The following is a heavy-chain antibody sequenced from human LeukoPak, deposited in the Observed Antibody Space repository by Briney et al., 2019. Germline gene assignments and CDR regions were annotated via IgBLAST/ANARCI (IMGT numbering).Heavy chain of an antibody. Sequence: PGGSLRLSCAVSGFTVSSNLMSWVRQAPGKGLEWVSVIYSGGSTYYADSVKGRFTISRDNSKNTLYLQMSSLRVEDTAVYYCARDGDDTSGYFSPFDYWGQGTLVTVSS. V-gene: IGHV3-53*01. D-gene: IGHD3-22*01. CDR2: IYSGGST. CDR3: ARDGDDTSGYFSPFDY. CDR1: GFTVSSNL. J-gene: IGHJ4*02.